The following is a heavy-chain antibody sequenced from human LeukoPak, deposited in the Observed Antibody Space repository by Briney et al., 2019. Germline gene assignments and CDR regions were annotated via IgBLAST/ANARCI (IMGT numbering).Heavy chain of an antibody. V-gene: IGHV4-31*03. Sequence: SQTLSLTCTLSGRSTRSRRYSWRRIPQHPGKGLEWIGYIYYSCRTYYNPSLKSRVTISVDSSKHQFYLKLSSVTAADTAVYYCARGDGYKIGHYFDYWGQGTLVTVSS. CDR3: ARGDGYKIGHYFDY. D-gene: IGHD5-24*01. CDR2: IYYSCRT. J-gene: IGHJ4*02. CDR1: GRSTRSRRYS.